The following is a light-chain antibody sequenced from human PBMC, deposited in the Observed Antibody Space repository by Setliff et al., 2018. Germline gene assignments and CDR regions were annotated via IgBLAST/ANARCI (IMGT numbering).Light chain of an antibody. V-gene: IGLV2-14*01. Sequence: QSALTQPDSVSGSPGQSITISCTGTSSDVGYYNYVSWYQQHPGKAPKLMIYEVSNRPSGVSNRFSGSKSGNTASLTISGLQAEDEADYYCSSYTSSSTRVFGTGTKVTVL. CDR3: SSYTSSSTRV. CDR2: EVS. CDR1: SSDVGYYNY. J-gene: IGLJ1*01.